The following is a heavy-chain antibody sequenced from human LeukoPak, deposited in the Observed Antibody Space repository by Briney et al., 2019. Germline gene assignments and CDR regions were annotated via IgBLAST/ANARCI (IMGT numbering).Heavy chain of an antibody. CDR1: GLSISSGSYY. V-gene: IGHV4-61*02. J-gene: IGHJ4*02. D-gene: IGHD6-13*01. CDR2: VYTRGTT. CDR3: ARGSVAAAGSRVPFDY. Sequence: PSQTLSLTCTVSGLSISSGSYYWSWLRQPVGKGLEWFGRVYTRGTTSYNPSLKSRVTISGDTSKNQFSLKLSSVTAADTAVYYCARGSVAAAGSRVPFDYWGQGTLVTVSS.